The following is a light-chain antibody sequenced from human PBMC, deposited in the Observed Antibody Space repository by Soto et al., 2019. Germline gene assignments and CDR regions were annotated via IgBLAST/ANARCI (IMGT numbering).Light chain of an antibody. Sequence: SSNIGSNTVNWYQQLPGTAPKLLIYSNNQRPSGVPDRFSGSKSGNSAYLAISGLHSEDEADYYCAAWDDSLNVHYVFGTGTKVTVL. CDR3: AAWDDSLNVHYV. CDR1: SSNIGSNT. V-gene: IGLV1-44*01. CDR2: SNN. J-gene: IGLJ1*01.